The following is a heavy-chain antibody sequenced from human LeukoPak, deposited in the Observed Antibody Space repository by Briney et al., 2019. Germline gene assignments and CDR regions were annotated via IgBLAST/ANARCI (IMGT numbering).Heavy chain of an antibody. Sequence: SETLSLTCGVSGGSISNTNWWAWVRQPPGKGLEWIGEVSLQGSTNYNPSLKSRVAISVDKSENHISLKLTSVTAADTAVYYCAREGGPYRPLDYSGQGTLVTVVS. CDR2: VSLQGST. CDR1: GGSISNTNW. V-gene: IGHV4-4*02. CDR3: AREGGPYRPLDY. J-gene: IGHJ4*02.